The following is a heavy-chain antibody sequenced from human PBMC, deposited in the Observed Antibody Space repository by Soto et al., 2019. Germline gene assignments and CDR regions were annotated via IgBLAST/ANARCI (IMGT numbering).Heavy chain of an antibody. J-gene: IGHJ4*02. CDR2: ISKSDYT. CDR1: GFAFNNYG. D-gene: IGHD2-2*01. V-gene: IGHV3-21*01. CDR3: AREDSIIIPAVSDF. Sequence: PGGSVRLSCTVSGFAFNNYGINWVRQAPGKGLEWVSSISKSDYTYYSDSVTGRFTISRDNAKNSVSLQMNTLRVEDTAVYYCAREDSIIIPAVSDFWGQGTLVTVSS.